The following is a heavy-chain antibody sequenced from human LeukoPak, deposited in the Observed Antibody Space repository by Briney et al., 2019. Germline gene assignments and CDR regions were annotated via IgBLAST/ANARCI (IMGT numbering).Heavy chain of an antibody. Sequence: PGGSLRLSYPPSGFTFSSYSMYWVRQAPGKGLEWVSSISSSSSYIYYADSVKGRFTISRDNAKNSLYLQMNSLRAEDTAVYYCARDSRSSIAAYGRGYYMDVWGKGTTVTVSS. J-gene: IGHJ6*03. CDR1: GFTFSSYS. D-gene: IGHD6-6*01. CDR3: ARDSRSSIAAYGRGYYMDV. V-gene: IGHV3-21*01. CDR2: ISSSSSYI.